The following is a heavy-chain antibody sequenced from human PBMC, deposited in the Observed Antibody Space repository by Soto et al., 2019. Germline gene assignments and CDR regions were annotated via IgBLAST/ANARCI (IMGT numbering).Heavy chain of an antibody. CDR1: GFTFSSYA. D-gene: IGHD6-6*01. CDR2: ISGRGGST. V-gene: IGHV3-23*01. J-gene: IGHJ4*02. Sequence: GGSLRLSCAASGFTFSSYAMSWVRQAPGKGLEWVSAISGRGGSTYYADSVKGRFTISRDNSKNTLYLQMNSLRAEDTAVYYCAKGTREYSSSYVDYWGQGTLVTVSS. CDR3: AKGTREYSSSYVDY.